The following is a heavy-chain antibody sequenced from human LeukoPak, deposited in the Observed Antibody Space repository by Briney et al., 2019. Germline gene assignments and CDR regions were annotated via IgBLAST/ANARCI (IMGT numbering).Heavy chain of an antibody. D-gene: IGHD5-24*01. Sequence: GGSLRLSCAASGFTFSRYEMNWVRQAPGKGLEWISYISGSGDTIYYADSVKGRFTISRDNAKDSLYLQMNSLRAEDTAVYHCARAPLVLQYRWWFDPWGQGTLVIVSS. CDR1: GFTFSRYE. CDR3: ARAPLVLQYRWWFDP. V-gene: IGHV3-48*03. CDR2: ISGSGDTI. J-gene: IGHJ5*02.